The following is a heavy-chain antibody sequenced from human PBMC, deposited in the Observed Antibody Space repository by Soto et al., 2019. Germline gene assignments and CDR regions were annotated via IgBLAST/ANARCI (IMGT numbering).Heavy chain of an antibody. V-gene: IGHV3-53*01. D-gene: IGHD3-10*01. CDR3: ATSPGGGGY. CDR2: IYSGGYT. CDR1: GFTVSNNY. J-gene: IGHJ4*02. Sequence: EVQLVESGGGLIQPGGSLRLSCAVSGFTVSNNYMSWIRQAPGKGLEGVSVIYSGGYTAYGDSVKGRFTISRDNSKNTLSLQMKGRGADAPAVFYGATSPGGGGYWGQGTLVTVSS.